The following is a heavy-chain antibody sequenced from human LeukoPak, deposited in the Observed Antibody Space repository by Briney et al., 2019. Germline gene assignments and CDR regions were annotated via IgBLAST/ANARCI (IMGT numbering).Heavy chain of an antibody. CDR1: GFTFSSYS. CDR3: ARIDDYTDY. J-gene: IGHJ4*02. Sequence: GGSLRLSCAASGFTFSSYSMNWVRQAPGKGLEWVSYISSSSTIYYADSVKGRFTISRDNAKNSLYLQMNSLRAEDTAVYYCARIDDYTDYWGQGTLVTVSS. V-gene: IGHV3-48*01. D-gene: IGHD4-11*01. CDR2: ISSSSTI.